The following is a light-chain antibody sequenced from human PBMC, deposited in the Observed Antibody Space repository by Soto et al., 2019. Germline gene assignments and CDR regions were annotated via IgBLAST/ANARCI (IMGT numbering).Light chain of an antibody. Sequence: QSVLTQPASVSGSPGQSITISCTGTSSYVGSYNLVSWYQQHPGKAPKLMIYEGSKRPSGVSNRFSGSKSGHTASLTISGLQAEDEADYYCCSYAGSPYVFGTGTKVTVL. CDR1: SSYVGSYNL. J-gene: IGLJ1*01. CDR2: EGS. CDR3: CSYAGSPYV. V-gene: IGLV2-23*01.